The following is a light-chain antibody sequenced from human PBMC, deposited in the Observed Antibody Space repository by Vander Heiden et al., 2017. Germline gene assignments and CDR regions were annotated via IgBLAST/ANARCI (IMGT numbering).Light chain of an antibody. V-gene: IGKV3-20*01. CDR3: QQYGSSRWT. CDR2: GAS. Sequence: ELVLTQSPVPLSSSPGARTTLSCRASQSVSSSYLAWYQQKPGQAPRLLICGASSRATGIPDRCSGSGSGKDFTLTISRLEPEDFAVYYCQQYGSSRWTFGQGTKVEIK. CDR1: QSVSSSY. J-gene: IGKJ1*01.